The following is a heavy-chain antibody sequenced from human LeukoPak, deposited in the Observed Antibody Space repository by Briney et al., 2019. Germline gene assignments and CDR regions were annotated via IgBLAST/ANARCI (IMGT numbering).Heavy chain of an antibody. CDR2: IYYSGST. CDR1: GGSISSSDYY. Sequence: SETLSLTCTVSGGSISSSDYYWGWIRQPPGKGLEWIGSIYYSGSTYYNPSLKSRVTISVDTSKNQFSLKLSSVTAADTAVYYCARDPAVRGLYYYYMDVWGKGTTVTVSS. J-gene: IGHJ6*03. V-gene: IGHV4-39*07. CDR3: ARDPAVRGLYYYYMDV. D-gene: IGHD3-10*02.